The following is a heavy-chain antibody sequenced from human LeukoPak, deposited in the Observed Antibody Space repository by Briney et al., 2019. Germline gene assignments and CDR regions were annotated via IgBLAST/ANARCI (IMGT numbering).Heavy chain of an antibody. V-gene: IGHV3-7*01. CDR2: ISPDGSDK. J-gene: IGHJ4*02. D-gene: IGHD2-2*01. CDR1: GFTFSNFW. Sequence: GGSLRLSCAASGFTFSNFWMNWVRQAPGRGLEWVANISPDGSDKFYVDSVKGRFTISRDNAKNSVYLQMNSLTTEDTAVYYCSGRDSSRNPWAYWGQGTLVSVS. CDR3: SGRDSSRNPWAY.